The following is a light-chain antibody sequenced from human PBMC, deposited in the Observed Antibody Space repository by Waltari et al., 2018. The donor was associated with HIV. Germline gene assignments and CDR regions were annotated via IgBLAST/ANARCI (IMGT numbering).Light chain of an antibody. Sequence: QTVVTQEPSFPVSPGGTVTLTCGLSSGSVSTNYYPSWYQQTPGQAPRTLIYDTNTRSSGVPDRFSGSILGNKAALTITGAQAYDESDYYCVLYMGSGIWVFGGGTKLTVL. V-gene: IGLV8-61*01. CDR2: DTN. CDR3: VLYMGSGIWV. CDR1: SGSVSTNYY. J-gene: IGLJ3*02.